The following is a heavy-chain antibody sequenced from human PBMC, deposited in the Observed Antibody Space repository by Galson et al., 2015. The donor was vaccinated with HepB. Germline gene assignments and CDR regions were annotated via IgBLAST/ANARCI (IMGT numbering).Heavy chain of an antibody. CDR3: ARAIGDIVLVPATKGDGGWIDP. D-gene: IGHD2-2*01. V-gene: IGHV3-30-3*01. CDR2: ISYDGNNK. Sequence: SLRLSCADSGFSFSSYAMHWVRQAPGKGLEWVAVISYDGNNKYYADSVKGRFTISRDNSKNTLYLQMNSLRAEDTAIYYCARAIGDIVLVPATKGDGGWIDPWGLGALVTVSS. J-gene: IGHJ5*02. CDR1: GFSFSSYA.